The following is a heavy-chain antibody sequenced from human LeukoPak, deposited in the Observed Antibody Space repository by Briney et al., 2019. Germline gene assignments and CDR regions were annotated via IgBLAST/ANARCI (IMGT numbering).Heavy chain of an antibody. D-gene: IGHD1-26*01. CDR2: ISWDGGST. Sequence: GGSLRLSCAASGFTFDDYTMHWVRQAPGKGLEWVSLISWDGGSTYYADSVKGRFTISRDNSKNSLYLQMNSLRTEDTALYYCAKDKRGSYWGAFDYWGQGTLVTVSS. V-gene: IGHV3-43*01. J-gene: IGHJ4*02. CDR3: AKDKRGSYWGAFDY. CDR1: GFTFDDYT.